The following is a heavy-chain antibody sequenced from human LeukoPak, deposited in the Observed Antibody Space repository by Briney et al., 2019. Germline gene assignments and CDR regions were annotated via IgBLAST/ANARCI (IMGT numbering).Heavy chain of an antibody. Sequence: AASVKVSCKAPGYTFTSYFMHWVRQAPGQGLEWMGIIKPSGGTTIYAQKFQGRVTMTRDTSTSTVYMELSSLRSEDTAVYYCARLEGIGATMGDWGQGTLVTVPS. D-gene: IGHD5-12*01. V-gene: IGHV1-46*01. CDR2: IKPSGGTT. CDR1: GYTFTSYF. CDR3: ARLEGIGATMGD. J-gene: IGHJ4*02.